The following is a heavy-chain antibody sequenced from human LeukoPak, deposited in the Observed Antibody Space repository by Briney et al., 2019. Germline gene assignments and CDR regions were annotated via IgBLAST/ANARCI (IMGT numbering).Heavy chain of an antibody. CDR3: AKVSVGNYFDY. D-gene: IGHD2-15*01. CDR1: GFTFSDYY. J-gene: IGHJ4*02. CDR2: ISSISSTI. Sequence: GGSLRLSCVASGFTFSDYYMSWIRQAPGKGLEWVSSISSISSTIYYADSVKGRFTISRDNAKNSLYLQMNSLRPEDTAVYYCAKVSVGNYFDYWGQGTLVTVSS. V-gene: IGHV3-11*04.